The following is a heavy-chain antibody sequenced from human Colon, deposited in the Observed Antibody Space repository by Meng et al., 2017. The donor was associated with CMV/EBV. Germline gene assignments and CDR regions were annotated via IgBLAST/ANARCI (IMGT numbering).Heavy chain of an antibody. J-gene: IGHJ4*02. CDR1: GFTLSTYS. V-gene: IGHV3-21*01. CDR3: ASYTWTQLCI. CDR2: ISSGSSDI. Sequence: GESLKISCAASGFTLSTYSMNWVRQAPGKGLEWVSSISSGSSDIYYADSVKGRFTISRDNAKNSLYLQMNSLRAEDTAVYYCASYTWTQLCIWGQGTLVTVSS. D-gene: IGHD5-18*01.